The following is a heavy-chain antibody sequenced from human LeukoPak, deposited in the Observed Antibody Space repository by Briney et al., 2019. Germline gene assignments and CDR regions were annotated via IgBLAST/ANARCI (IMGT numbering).Heavy chain of an antibody. CDR1: GYTFTSYD. Sequence: ASVKVSCKASGYTFTSYDINWVRQATGQGLEWMGWMNPNSGNTGYAQKFQGRVTMTRDTSTSTVYMELSSLRSEDTAVYYCARGGSSWNDRLDPDYWGQGTLVTVSS. J-gene: IGHJ4*02. CDR3: ARGGSSWNDRLDPDY. D-gene: IGHD1-1*01. V-gene: IGHV1-8*01. CDR2: MNPNSGNT.